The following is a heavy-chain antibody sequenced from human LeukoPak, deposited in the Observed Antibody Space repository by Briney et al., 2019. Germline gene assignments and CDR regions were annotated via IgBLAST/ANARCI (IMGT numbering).Heavy chain of an antibody. CDR3: ARDTYYDSSGYYA. D-gene: IGHD3-22*01. J-gene: IGHJ5*02. CDR1: GFTFSSYW. V-gene: IGHV3-7*01. Sequence: GGSLRLSCAASGFTFSSYWMSWVRQAPGKGLEWVVNIKQDGSEKYYVDSVKGRFTISRDNAKNSLYLQMNSLRAEDTAVYYCARDTYYDSSGYYAWGQGTLVTVSS. CDR2: IKQDGSEK.